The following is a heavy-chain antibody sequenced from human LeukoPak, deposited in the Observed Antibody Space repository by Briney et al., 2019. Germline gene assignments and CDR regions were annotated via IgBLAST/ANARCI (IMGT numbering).Heavy chain of an antibody. CDR2: IHYIGST. D-gene: IGHD6-25*01. V-gene: IGHV4-59*01. Sequence: PSETLSVTCSVPGGSISGYYWRWIRAPPRKGVELIGNIHYIGSTNYNPSLRSRVTISVDTSKNQFSLKLSSVTAADTAVYYCARPYSSGWRGAFDIWGQGKMVTVSS. J-gene: IGHJ3*02. CDR3: ARPYSSGWRGAFDI. CDR1: GGSISGYY.